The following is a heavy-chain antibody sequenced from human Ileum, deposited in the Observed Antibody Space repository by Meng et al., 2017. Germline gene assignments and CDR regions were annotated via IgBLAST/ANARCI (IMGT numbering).Heavy chain of an antibody. J-gene: IGHJ5*01. V-gene: IGHV3-23*04. D-gene: IGHD3-10*01. Sequence: DVQVAVTGRGLVSTALSLRPSCAASGFSSSDQSMIWVRQAPGKGLEWVSVIRDGDRGPYSADCVKGRFTISTDNSKNTLYLPMSSLRVDDTAVDHCVNRAWLESWGQGTLVTVSS. CDR1: GFSSSDQS. CDR2: IRDGDRGP. CDR3: VNRAWLES.